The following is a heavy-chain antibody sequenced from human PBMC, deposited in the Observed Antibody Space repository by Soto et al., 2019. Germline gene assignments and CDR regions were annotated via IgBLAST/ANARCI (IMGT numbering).Heavy chain of an antibody. Sequence: SETLSLTCAVSGYSISSGYYWGWIRQPPGKGLEWIGSIYHSGSTYYNPSLKSRVTISVDTSKNQFSLKLSSVTAADTAVYYCARWIAAAGTYFDYWGQGTLVTVSS. CDR3: ARWIAAAGTYFDY. CDR2: IYHSGST. J-gene: IGHJ4*02. D-gene: IGHD6-13*01. V-gene: IGHV4-38-2*01. CDR1: GYSISSGYY.